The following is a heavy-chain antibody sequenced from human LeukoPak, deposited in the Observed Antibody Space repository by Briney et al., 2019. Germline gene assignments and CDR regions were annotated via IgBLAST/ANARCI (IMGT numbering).Heavy chain of an antibody. D-gene: IGHD3-9*01. CDR1: GFTYSSYA. J-gene: IGHJ3*02. CDR2: ISYDGSNK. CDR3: VRGPWYYDISRDAFDI. Sequence: GRSLRLSCAASGFTYSSYAMHWVRQAPGKGLEWVAVISYDGSNKYYADSVKGRFTISRDNSKNTLYLQMNSLRAEDTAVYYCVRGPWYYDISRDAFDIWGQGTMVTVSS. V-gene: IGHV3-30*04.